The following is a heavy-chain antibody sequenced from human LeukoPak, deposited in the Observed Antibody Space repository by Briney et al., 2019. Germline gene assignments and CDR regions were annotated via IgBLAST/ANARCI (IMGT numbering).Heavy chain of an antibody. CDR2: IYSGGNT. CDR1: GFTVSSNY. CDR3: AREFTGYGNTDY. Sequence: GGSLRLSCAASGFTVSSNYMSWVRQAPGKGLEWVSVIYSGGNTYYADSVKGRFTISRDNSKNTLYLQMNSLRAEDTAVYYCAREFTGYGNTDYWGQGTLVTVSS. D-gene: IGHD5-12*01. J-gene: IGHJ4*02. V-gene: IGHV3-53*01.